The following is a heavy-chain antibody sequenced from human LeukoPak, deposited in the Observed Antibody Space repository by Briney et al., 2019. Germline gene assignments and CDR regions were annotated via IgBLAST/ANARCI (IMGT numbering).Heavy chain of an antibody. CDR1: EFTFSSYE. Sequence: PGRSLRLSCEASEFTFSSYEMNWVRQAPGKGLEWVSHISSSGRTKYYADSVKGRFTISRDNAKNSLFLQMNSLRAEDTAIYYCARELVTHQYYYAMDVWGQGTTVTVSS. CDR3: ARELVTHQYYYAMDV. J-gene: IGHJ6*02. D-gene: IGHD3-9*01. V-gene: IGHV3-48*03. CDR2: ISSSGRTK.